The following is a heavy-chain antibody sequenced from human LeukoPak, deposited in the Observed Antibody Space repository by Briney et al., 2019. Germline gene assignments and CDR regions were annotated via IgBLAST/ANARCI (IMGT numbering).Heavy chain of an antibody. CDR3: AKLAGTEYCYYYMDV. CDR1: GFTFSSYA. CDR2: ISGSCGST. J-gene: IGHJ6*03. V-gene: IGHV3-23*01. Sequence: GESLTLSCAASGFTFSSYAMSWIWQAPSTGLDWVSAISGSCGSTYYADSAKGRFTISRDNSKNTLYLQMNSLRAEATAVYYCAKLAGTEYCYYYMDVWGKGTTVTVSS. D-gene: IGHD1-1*01.